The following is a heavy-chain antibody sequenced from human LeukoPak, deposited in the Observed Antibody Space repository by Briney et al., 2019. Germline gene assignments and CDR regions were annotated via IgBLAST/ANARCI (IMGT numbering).Heavy chain of an antibody. CDR3: AWELTKRYDS. V-gene: IGHV3-30-3*01. D-gene: IGHD5-24*01. CDR1: GFTFSSHA. J-gene: IGHJ4*02. CDR2: ISHDGGYQ. Sequence: GGSLRLSCAASGFTFSSHAMHWVRQAPGEGLKWVAVISHDGGYQDYADSVKGRFTISRDNPRNTLYLQMNSLRSEDTAVYYCAWELTKRYDSWGQGPLVTVSS.